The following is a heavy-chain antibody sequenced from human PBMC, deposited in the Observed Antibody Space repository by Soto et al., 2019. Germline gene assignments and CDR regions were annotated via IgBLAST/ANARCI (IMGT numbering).Heavy chain of an antibody. D-gene: IGHD2-21*02. Sequence: GGSLRLSCAASGFTFSSYGMHWVRQAPGKGLEWVAVISYDGSNKYYADSVKGRFTISRDNSKNTLYLQMNSLRAEDTAVYYWAHEQIVVVTATSNDVDPWGQGTLVTVSS. V-gene: IGHV3-30*18. CDR3: AHEQIVVVTATSNDVDP. CDR1: GFTFSSYG. CDR2: ISYDGSNK. J-gene: IGHJ5*02.